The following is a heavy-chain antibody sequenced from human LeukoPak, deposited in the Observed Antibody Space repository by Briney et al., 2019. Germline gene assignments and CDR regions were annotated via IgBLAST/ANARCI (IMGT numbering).Heavy chain of an antibody. CDR1: GFTFDDYA. CDR3: ARCDFAVAGGDS. D-gene: IGHD6-19*01. J-gene: IGHJ4*02. V-gene: IGHV3-9*01. CDR2: ISWNSGSI. Sequence: GRSLRLSCAASGFTFDDYAMHWVRQAPGKGLEGVAGISWNSGSIDYADAVKGRFTISRDNAKNSLHLQMNSLRAEDTAVYYCARCDFAVAGGDSWGQGTLVTVSS.